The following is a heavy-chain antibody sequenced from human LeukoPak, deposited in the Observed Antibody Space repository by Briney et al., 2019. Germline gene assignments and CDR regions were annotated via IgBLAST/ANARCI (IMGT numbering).Heavy chain of an antibody. J-gene: IGHJ4*02. D-gene: IGHD2-15*01. CDR2: ISSSSSYI. CDR3: ARDRGYCSGGSCHPTPPPNY. V-gene: IGHV3-21*01. Sequence: GGSLRLSCAASGFTFSSYSMKWVRQAPGKGLEWVSSISSSSSYIYYADSVKGRFTISRDNAKNSLYLQMNSLRAEDTAVYYCARDRGYCSGGSCHPTPPPNYWGQGTLVTVSS. CDR1: GFTFSSYS.